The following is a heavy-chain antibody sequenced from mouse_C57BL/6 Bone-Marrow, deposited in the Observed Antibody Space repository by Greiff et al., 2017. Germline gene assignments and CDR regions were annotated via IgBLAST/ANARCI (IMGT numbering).Heavy chain of an antibody. CDR3: ARYQIYYDYDGEGDYYAMGY. CDR1: GYTFTSYW. V-gene: IGHV1-55*01. D-gene: IGHD2-4*01. CDR2: IYPGSGST. J-gene: IGHJ4*01. Sequence: QVQLQQSGAELVKPGASVKMSCKASGYTFTSYWITWVKQRPGQGLEWIGDIYPGSGSTNYNEKFKRKATLTVDTSSSTAYMQLSSLTSEDSAVYYCARYQIYYDYDGEGDYYAMGYWGQGTSVTVSS.